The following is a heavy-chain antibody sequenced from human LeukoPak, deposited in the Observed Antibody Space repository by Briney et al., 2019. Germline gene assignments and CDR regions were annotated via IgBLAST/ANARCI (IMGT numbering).Heavy chain of an antibody. V-gene: IGHV1-18*01. D-gene: IGHD2-21*02. CDR2: SGAYNGNT. CDR3: ARAYCGGDCYLPKDFDY. Sequence: ASVKVSCKASGYTFTSYGISLVRQAPGQGLEWMGWSGAYNGNTNYAQKLQGRVTMTTDTSTSTAYMELRSLRSDDTAVYYCARAYCGGDCYLPKDFDYWGQGTLVTVSS. J-gene: IGHJ4*02. CDR1: GYTFTSYG.